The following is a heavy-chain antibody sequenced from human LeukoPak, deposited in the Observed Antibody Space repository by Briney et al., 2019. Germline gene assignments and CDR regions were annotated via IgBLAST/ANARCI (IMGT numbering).Heavy chain of an antibody. Sequence: GGSLRLSCAASGFTFSSYWMSWVRQAPGKGLEWVANIKQDGSEKYYVDSVKGRFTISRDNAKNSLYLQMNSLRAEDTAVCYCATNADIVVVPAAYFDYWGQGTLVTVSS. J-gene: IGHJ4*01. V-gene: IGHV3-7*01. CDR2: IKQDGSEK. CDR1: GFTFSSYW. D-gene: IGHD2-2*01. CDR3: ATNADIVVVPAAYFDY.